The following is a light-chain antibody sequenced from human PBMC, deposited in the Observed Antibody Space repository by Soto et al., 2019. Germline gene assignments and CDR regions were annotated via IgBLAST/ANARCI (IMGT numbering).Light chain of an antibody. CDR3: QQRSNLPPIS. Sequence: ETMMTQSLVPLSVYPGERATLSCRASQSVASNLAWYQQQPGQAPRLLIYDASTRATGVPARFSGSGSGTEFTLSISSLQSEDFAVYYCQQRSNLPPISFGQRRRLEI. J-gene: IGKJ5*01. CDR2: DAS. CDR1: QSVASN. V-gene: IGKV3-15*01.